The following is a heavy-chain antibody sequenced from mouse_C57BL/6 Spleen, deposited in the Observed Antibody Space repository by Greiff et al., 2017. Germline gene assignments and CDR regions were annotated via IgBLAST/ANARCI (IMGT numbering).Heavy chain of an antibody. J-gene: IGHJ3*01. Sequence: EVQLQQSGAELVRPGASVKLSCTASGFNIKDDYMHWVKQRPEQGLEWIGWIDPENGDTEYASKFQGKATITADTSSNTAYLQLSSLTSEDTAVYYCTTYRSKGRAWFAYWGQGTLVTVSA. D-gene: IGHD2-5*01. CDR1: GFNIKDDY. V-gene: IGHV14-4*01. CDR2: IDPENGDT. CDR3: TTYRSKGRAWFAY.